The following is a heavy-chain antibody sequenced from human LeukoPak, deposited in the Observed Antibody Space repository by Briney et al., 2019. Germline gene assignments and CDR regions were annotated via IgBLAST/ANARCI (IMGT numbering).Heavy chain of an antibody. CDR2: IGRTGSNT. Sequence: PGRSLRLSCAASGFTFSSYAMTWVRQAPGKGLEWVSGIGRTGSNTYYADSVKGRFTFSRDNSKNTLNLQMNSLRAEDTAVYYCARGGGPTIYYLYYWGQGTLVTVSS. D-gene: IGHD2/OR15-2a*01. V-gene: IGHV3-23*01. J-gene: IGHJ4*02. CDR1: GFTFSSYA. CDR3: ARGGGPTIYYLYY.